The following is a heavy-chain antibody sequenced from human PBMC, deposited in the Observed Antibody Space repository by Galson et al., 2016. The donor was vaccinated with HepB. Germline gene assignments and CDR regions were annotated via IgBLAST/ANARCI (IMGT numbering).Heavy chain of an antibody. CDR1: GFTFNNYA. D-gene: IGHD3-22*01. Sequence: SLRLSCAASGFTFNNYAMSWVRQAPGKGLEWVSAISGGGGSTYYANSVQGRFTISRDNSKTTLYLQMNSLRAEDTALYYCAKYLDYYDSSGVDYWGQGTLVTVSS. CDR3: AKYLDYYDSSGVDY. V-gene: IGHV3-23*01. J-gene: IGHJ4*02. CDR2: ISGGGGST.